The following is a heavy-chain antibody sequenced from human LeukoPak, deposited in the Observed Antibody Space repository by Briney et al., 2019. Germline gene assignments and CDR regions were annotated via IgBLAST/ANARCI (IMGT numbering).Heavy chain of an antibody. J-gene: IGHJ4*02. Sequence: GGSLRLSCAASGFTFSSYAMPWVRQAPGKGLEWVAVISYDGSNKYYANSVKGRFTISRDNSKNTLYLQMNSLRAEDTAVYYCAREPYDSSGYYLEYYFDYWGQGTLVTVSS. CDR2: ISYDGSNK. CDR3: AREPYDSSGYYLEYYFDY. CDR1: GFTFSSYA. D-gene: IGHD3-22*01. V-gene: IGHV3-30*04.